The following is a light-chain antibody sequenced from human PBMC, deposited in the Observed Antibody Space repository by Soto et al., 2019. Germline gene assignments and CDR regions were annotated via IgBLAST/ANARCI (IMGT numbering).Light chain of an antibody. CDR1: QSISSW. V-gene: IGKV1-5*01. CDR2: DAS. Sequence: DSHMTQSPSTLSASVGDRVTITCRASQSISSWLAWYQQKPGKAPRLLIYDASSLESGVPSRFSGSGSGTEFTLTISSLQPDDFATYYCQQYNSYPWTFGQGTKVDIK. CDR3: QQYNSYPWT. J-gene: IGKJ1*01.